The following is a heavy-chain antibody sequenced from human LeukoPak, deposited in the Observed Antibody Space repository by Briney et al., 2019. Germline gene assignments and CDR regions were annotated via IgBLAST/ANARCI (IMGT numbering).Heavy chain of an antibody. CDR3: ARRKWLRQNYYYYYYMDV. D-gene: IGHD5-12*01. V-gene: IGHV4-34*01. CDR2: INHSGST. CDR1: GGSFSGYY. J-gene: IGHJ6*03. Sequence: PSETLSLTCAVYGGSFSGYYWSWIRQPPGKGLEWIGEINHSGSTNYNPSLKSRVTISVDTSKNQFSLKLSSVTAADTAVYYCARRKWLRQNYYYYYYMDVWGKGTTVTISS.